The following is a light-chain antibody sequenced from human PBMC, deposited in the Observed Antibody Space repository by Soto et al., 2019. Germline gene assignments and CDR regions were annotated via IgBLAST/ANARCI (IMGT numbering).Light chain of an antibody. V-gene: IGKV1-33*01. Sequence: DIQITHSPSSLSASVLYRVTITCQASQGISNYLNWYQQKLGKAPKLLIYDTSSLEPGVPSRFSGSASGTDFTFTISSLQPEDIATYYCQQYHSLPLTFGQGTRLEIK. CDR2: DTS. J-gene: IGKJ5*01. CDR1: QGISNY. CDR3: QQYHSLPLT.